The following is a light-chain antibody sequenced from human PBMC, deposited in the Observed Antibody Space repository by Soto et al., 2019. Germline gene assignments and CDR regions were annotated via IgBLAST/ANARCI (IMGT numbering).Light chain of an antibody. CDR1: QNINTY. CDR2: AAS. CDR3: QQSYIDPWGT. V-gene: IGKV1-39*01. J-gene: IGKJ1*01. Sequence: DIQMTQSPSSLSASVGDRVTISCRTSQNINTYLNWYQQRPGKAPKLLIYAASTLQSGVPSRFSGSGSGTDFTIVISSLHPEDFATYYCQQSYIDPWGTCGQGTKVE.